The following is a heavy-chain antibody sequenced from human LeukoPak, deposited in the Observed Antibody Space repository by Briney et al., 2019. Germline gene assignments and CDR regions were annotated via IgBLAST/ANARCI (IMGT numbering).Heavy chain of an antibody. CDR3: ARDLDGYCSGGSCYPYWFDP. CDR1: GYSLTTYY. J-gene: IGHJ5*02. Sequence: ASVKVSCKASGYSLTTYYMHWVRQAPGQGLEWMGGIIPIFGTANYAQKFQGRVTITADESTSTAYMELSSLRSEDTAVYYCARDLDGYCSGGSCYPYWFDPWGQGTLVTVSS. CDR2: IIPIFGTA. D-gene: IGHD2-15*01. V-gene: IGHV1-69*13.